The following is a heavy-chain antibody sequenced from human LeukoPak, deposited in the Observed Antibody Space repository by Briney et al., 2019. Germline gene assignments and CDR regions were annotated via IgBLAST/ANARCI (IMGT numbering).Heavy chain of an antibody. CDR1: GFTFDDYA. V-gene: IGHV3-9*01. CDR3: AKDVLNYYDSSGYFDY. Sequence: GRSLRLSCAASGFTFDDYAMHWVRHAPGKGLEWVSGISWNSGSIGYADSVKGRFTISRDNAKNSLYLQMNSLRAEDTALYYCAKDVLNYYDSSGYFDYWGQGTLVTVSS. CDR2: ISWNSGSI. J-gene: IGHJ4*02. D-gene: IGHD3-22*01.